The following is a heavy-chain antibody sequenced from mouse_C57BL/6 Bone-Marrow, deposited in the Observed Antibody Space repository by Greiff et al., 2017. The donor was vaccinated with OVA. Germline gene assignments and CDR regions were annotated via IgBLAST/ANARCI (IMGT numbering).Heavy chain of an antibody. J-gene: IGHJ4*01. CDR2: ISYDGSN. CDR1: GYSITSGYY. D-gene: IGHD1-1*01. V-gene: IGHV3-6*01. Sequence: DVHLVESGPGLVKPSQSLSLTCSVTGYSITSGYYWNWIRQFPGNKLEWMGYISYDGSNNYNPSLKNRISITRDTSKNQFFLKLNSVTTEDTATYYCARALLPGVYWGQGTSVTVSS. CDR3: ARALLPGVY.